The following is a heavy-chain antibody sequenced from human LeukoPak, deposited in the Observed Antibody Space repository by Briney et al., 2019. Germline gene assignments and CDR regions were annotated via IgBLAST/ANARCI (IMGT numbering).Heavy chain of an antibody. CDR1: GFSLSTGGVG. Sequence: SGPTLVNPTQTLTLTCAFSGFSLSTGGVGVGWIRQPPGKALEWLALIYWNDDKRFSPSLKSRLTITKDTSKNQVVLIMTNMDPVDTATYFCTHKYDYQDYFDYWGQGTLVTVSS. CDR3: THKYDYQDYFDY. CDR2: IYWNDDK. D-gene: IGHD3-10*01. V-gene: IGHV2-5*01. J-gene: IGHJ4*02.